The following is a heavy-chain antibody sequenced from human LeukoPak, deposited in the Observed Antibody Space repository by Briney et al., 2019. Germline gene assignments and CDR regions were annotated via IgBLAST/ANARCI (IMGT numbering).Heavy chain of an antibody. CDR2: IRYDGSDK. J-gene: IGHJ4*02. Sequence: PGGSLRLSCAASGFTFSSYGMHWVRQTPGKGLEWVAFIRYDGSDKYYADSVKGRFTISRVNSKNTLYLQMNSLRAEDTAVYYCAKDQYSSSYYFDYWGQGTLVTVSS. V-gene: IGHV3-30*02. D-gene: IGHD6-6*01. CDR3: AKDQYSSSYYFDY. CDR1: GFTFSSYG.